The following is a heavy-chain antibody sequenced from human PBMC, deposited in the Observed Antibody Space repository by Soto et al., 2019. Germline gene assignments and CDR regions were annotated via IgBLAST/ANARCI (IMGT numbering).Heavy chain of an antibody. CDR2: ILSNYNT. CDR1: GFRFRDYT. J-gene: IGHJ4*02. Sequence: EVQLLESGGGLVQPGGSLTLSCAASGFRFRDYTMSWVRQAPGKVLESISVILSNYNTYYTDSVRGRFTISRDSSNNMLYLGMNSLRAEDTAVYYCARRVNGYFAYWGQGALVTVSS. CDR3: ARRVNGYFAY. D-gene: IGHD2-8*01. V-gene: IGHV3-23*05.